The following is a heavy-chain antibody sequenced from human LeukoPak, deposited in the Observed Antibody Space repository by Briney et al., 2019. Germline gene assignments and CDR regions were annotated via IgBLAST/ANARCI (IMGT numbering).Heavy chain of an antibody. CDR3: ARSVLVQLERRGAFDI. J-gene: IGHJ3*02. CDR2: MSYDGSNK. V-gene: IGHV3-30*04. CDR1: GFTFSSYA. Sequence: GGSLRLSCAASGFTFSSYAMHWVRQAPGKGLEWVAVMSYDGSNKYYADSVKGRFTISRDNSKNTLYLQMNSLRAEDTAVYYCARSVLVQLERRGAFDIWGQGTMVTVSS. D-gene: IGHD1-1*01.